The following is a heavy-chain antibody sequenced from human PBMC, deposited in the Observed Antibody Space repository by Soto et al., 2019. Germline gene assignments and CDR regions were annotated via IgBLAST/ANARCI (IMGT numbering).Heavy chain of an antibody. CDR1: GGTFSSYT. J-gene: IGHJ4*02. CDR3: ARDSSSWTYDFDY. D-gene: IGHD6-13*01. CDR2: IIPLLGIA. V-gene: IGHV1-69*08. Sequence: QVQLVQSGAEVKKPGSSVKVSCKASGGTFSSYTISWVRQAPGQGLEWMGRIIPLLGIANYAQKFQGRVTTTADKSTSTAYIELSSVRSEDTAVYYCARDSSSWTYDFDYWGQGTLVTVSS.